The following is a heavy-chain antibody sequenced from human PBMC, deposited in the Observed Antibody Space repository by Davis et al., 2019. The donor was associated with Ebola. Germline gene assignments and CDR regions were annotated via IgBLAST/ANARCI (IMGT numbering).Heavy chain of an antibody. V-gene: IGHV3-30*02. CDR1: GFTFSSYA. J-gene: IGHJ5*02. CDR2: KRYAGIEK. CDR3: ALDSTGYFYDH. D-gene: IGHD3-22*01. Sequence: GESLKISCAASGFTFSSYAMHWVRQAPDKGLEWVAFKRYAGIEKYYADSVKGRFTISRDNSRNTLYLEMNGLRAEDTAVYYCALDSTGYFYDHWGQGTLVTVS.